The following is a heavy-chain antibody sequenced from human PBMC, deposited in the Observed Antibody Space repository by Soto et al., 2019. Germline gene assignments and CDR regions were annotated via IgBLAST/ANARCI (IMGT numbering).Heavy chain of an antibody. CDR1: GYTFTGYG. D-gene: IGHD1-26*01. CDR2: ISAFNGNT. Sequence: ASVKVSCKTSGYTFTGYGINWVRQAPGHGLEWMGWISAFNGNTKYGQNVQGRVIMTTDTSASTAYMELRSLRSDDTAVYFCGRVGSGGIIDFWGQGTMVTVS. V-gene: IGHV1-18*01. J-gene: IGHJ3*01. CDR3: GRVGSGGIIDF.